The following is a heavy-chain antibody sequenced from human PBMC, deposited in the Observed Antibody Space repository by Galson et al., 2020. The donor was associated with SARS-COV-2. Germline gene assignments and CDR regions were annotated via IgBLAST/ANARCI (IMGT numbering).Heavy chain of an antibody. CDR3: AKDMSGSMDY. CDR2: ISWDGSAT. Sequence: GGSLRLSCAASGFTFGDRNMHWVRQAPGKGLEWISLISWDGSATRYADSVKGRFTISRDNSKNSLFLQMNSLRNEDSARYYCAKDMSGSMDYWGQGTLVTVSS. V-gene: IGHV3-43*01. D-gene: IGHD3-3*01. J-gene: IGHJ4*02. CDR1: GFTFGDRN.